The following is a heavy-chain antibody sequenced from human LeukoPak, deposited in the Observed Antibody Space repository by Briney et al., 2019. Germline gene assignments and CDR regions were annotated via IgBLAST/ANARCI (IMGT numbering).Heavy chain of an antibody. D-gene: IGHD3-16*01. Sequence: GASVKVSCKASGYTFTSYAMNWVRQAPGQGLEWMGWINTNIGNPTYAQGFTGRFVFSLDTSVSTAYLQISSLKAEDTAVYYCARGGLVSSRPYFDYWGQGTLVTVSS. CDR3: ARGGLVSSRPYFDY. V-gene: IGHV7-4-1*02. CDR2: INTNIGNP. CDR1: GYTFTSYA. J-gene: IGHJ4*02.